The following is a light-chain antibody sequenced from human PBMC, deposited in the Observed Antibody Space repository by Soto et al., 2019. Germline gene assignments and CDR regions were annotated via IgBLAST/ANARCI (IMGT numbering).Light chain of an antibody. CDR3: QQFGVSPT. J-gene: IGKJ4*01. CDR2: GAS. V-gene: IGKV3-20*01. CDR1: PSVTNF. Sequence: EIVLTQSPATLSLCPGERATLSCRASPSVTNFLAWYQQKPGQAPRLLIYGASSRATDIPDRFSGSGSGTDFNLTISKLEPEDFAVYYCQQFGVSPTFGGGTKVDIK.